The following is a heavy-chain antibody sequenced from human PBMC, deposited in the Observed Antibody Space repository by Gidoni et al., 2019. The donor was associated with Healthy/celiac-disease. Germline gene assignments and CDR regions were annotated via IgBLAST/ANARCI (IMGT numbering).Heavy chain of an antibody. Sequence: SSYGMHWVRQAPGKGLEWVAVIWYDGSNKYYADSVKGRFTISRDNSKNTLYLQMNSLRAEDTAVYYCARDLTVAGYYYYYYGMDVWGQGTKVTVSS. V-gene: IGHV3-33*01. D-gene: IGHD6-19*01. CDR2: IWYDGSNK. CDR3: ARDLTVAGYYYYYYGMDV. CDR1: SSYG. J-gene: IGHJ6*02.